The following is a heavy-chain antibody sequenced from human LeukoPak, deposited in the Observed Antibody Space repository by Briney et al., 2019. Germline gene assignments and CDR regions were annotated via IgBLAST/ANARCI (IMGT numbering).Heavy chain of an antibody. J-gene: IGHJ4*02. D-gene: IGHD5-18*01. CDR2: ISSSCSTI. Sequence: GGSLRLSCAASGFTFSNYEMNWVRQAPGKGLEWVSYISSSCSTIYYADSVKRRFTISRDNAKNSLYLQMNSLRAEDTAVYYCAQIYTYGSSQFDYWGQGTLVTVSS. CDR3: AQIYTYGSSQFDY. V-gene: IGHV3-48*03. CDR1: GFTFSNYE.